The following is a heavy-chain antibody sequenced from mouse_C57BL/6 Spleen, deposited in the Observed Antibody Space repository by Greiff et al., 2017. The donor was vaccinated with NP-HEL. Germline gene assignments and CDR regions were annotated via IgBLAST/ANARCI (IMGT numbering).Heavy chain of an antibody. CDR2: ISSGGDYI. D-gene: IGHD1-1*01. Sequence: EVQLVESGEGLVKPGGSLKLSCAASGFTFSSYAMSWVRQTPEQRLEWVAYISSGGDYIYYADTVKGRFTISRDNARNTLYLQMSSLKSEDTAMYYCTRAGVVVPYWYFDVWGTGTTVTVSS. CDR3: TRAGVVVPYWYFDV. J-gene: IGHJ1*03. CDR1: GFTFSSYA. V-gene: IGHV5-9-1*02.